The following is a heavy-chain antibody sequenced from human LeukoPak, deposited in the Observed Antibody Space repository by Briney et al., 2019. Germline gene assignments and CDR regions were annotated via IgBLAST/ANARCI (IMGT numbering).Heavy chain of an antibody. J-gene: IGHJ6*02. Sequence: GGSLRLSCAASGFTFSSYAMHWVRQAPGKGLEWVAVISYDGSNKYYADSVKGRFTISRDNSKNTLYLQMNSLRAEDTAVYYCARDLRNIAAAGTGYYYGMDVWGQGTTVTVSS. CDR2: ISYDGSNK. V-gene: IGHV3-30-3*01. CDR3: ARDLRNIAAAGTGYYYGMDV. CDR1: GFTFSSYA. D-gene: IGHD6-13*01.